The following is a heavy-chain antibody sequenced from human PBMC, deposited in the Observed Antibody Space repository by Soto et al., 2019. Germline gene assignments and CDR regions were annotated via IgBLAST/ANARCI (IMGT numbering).Heavy chain of an antibody. V-gene: IGHV3-21*01. CDR1: GFTFSSYA. J-gene: IGHJ4*02. D-gene: IGHD6-19*01. Sequence: LRLSCAASGFTFSSYAMNWVRQTQGKGLEWVSSISSTSSYTHYSDSVKGRFTISRDNANNSLFLQMNSLRAEDTATYYCARDLALAGNYWGQGVLVTVSS. CDR3: ARDLALAGNY. CDR2: ISSTSSYT.